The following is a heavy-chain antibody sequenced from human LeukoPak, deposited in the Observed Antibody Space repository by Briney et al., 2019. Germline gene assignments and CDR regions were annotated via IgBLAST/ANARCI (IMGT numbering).Heavy chain of an antibody. D-gene: IGHD3-3*01. Sequence: SGGSLRLSCAASGFTFSSYGMHWVRQAPGKGLEWVAVISYDGSNKYYADSVKGRFTISRDNSKNTLYLQMNSLRAEDTAVYYCARDRGLRFLEWLFDYWGQGTLVTVSS. J-gene: IGHJ4*02. V-gene: IGHV3-30*03. CDR2: ISYDGSNK. CDR1: GFTFSSYG. CDR3: ARDRGLRFLEWLFDY.